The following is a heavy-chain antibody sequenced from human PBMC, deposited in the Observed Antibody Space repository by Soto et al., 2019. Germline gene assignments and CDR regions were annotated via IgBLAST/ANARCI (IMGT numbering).Heavy chain of an antibody. CDR1: GGTFSSYA. V-gene: IGHV1-69*13. D-gene: IGHD2-2*01. Sequence: GASVKVSCKASGGTFSSYAISWVRQAPGQGLEWMGGIIPIFGTANYAQKFQGRVTITADESTSTAYMELSSLRSEDTAVYYCARGFYCSSTSCYAFDIWGQGTMVTVSS. CDR2: IIPIFGTA. J-gene: IGHJ3*02. CDR3: ARGFYCSSTSCYAFDI.